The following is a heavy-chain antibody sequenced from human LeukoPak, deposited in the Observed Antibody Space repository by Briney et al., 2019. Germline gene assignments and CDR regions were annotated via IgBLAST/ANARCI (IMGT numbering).Heavy chain of an antibody. V-gene: IGHV4-4*07. Sequence: PSETLSLTCTVSGGSISSYYWSWIRQPAGKGLEWIGRIYTSGSTNYNPSLKSRVTMSVDTSKNQFSMKLSSVTAAHTAVYYCARVTGVPNGSGSYYKPNDAFDIWGQGTMVTVSS. CDR2: IYTSGST. CDR3: ARVTGVPNGSGSYYKPNDAFDI. D-gene: IGHD3-10*01. J-gene: IGHJ3*02. CDR1: GGSISSYY.